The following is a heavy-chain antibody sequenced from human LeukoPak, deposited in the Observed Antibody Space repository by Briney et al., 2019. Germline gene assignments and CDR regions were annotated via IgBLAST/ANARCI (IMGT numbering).Heavy chain of an antibody. CDR1: GFTFSRYW. CDR2: INSDGSST. V-gene: IGHV3-74*01. J-gene: IGHJ4*02. Sequence: PGGSLRLSCAASGFTFSRYWMRWARQPPGEGLVWVSLINSDGSSTSYADSVKGRFTISRDNAKNTVYLQMNSLRVEDTAVYYCASETYYYGSGSYYKGQLWGQGTLVTVSS. CDR3: ASETYYYGSGSYYKGQL. D-gene: IGHD3-10*01.